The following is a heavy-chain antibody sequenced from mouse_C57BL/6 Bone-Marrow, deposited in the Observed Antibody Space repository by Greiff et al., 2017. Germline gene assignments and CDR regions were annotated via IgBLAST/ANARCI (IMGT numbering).Heavy chain of an antibody. CDR3: AREGLSGFAY. CDR2: IDPSDSYT. CDR1: GYTFTSYW. D-gene: IGHD2-4*01. J-gene: IGHJ3*01. Sequence: VKLKQPGAELVKPGASVKLSCKASGYTFTSYWMQWVKQRPGQGLEWIGEIDPSDSYTNYNQKFKGKATLTVDTSSSTAYMQLSSLTSEDSAVYYCAREGLSGFAYWGQGTLVTVSA. V-gene: IGHV1-50*01.